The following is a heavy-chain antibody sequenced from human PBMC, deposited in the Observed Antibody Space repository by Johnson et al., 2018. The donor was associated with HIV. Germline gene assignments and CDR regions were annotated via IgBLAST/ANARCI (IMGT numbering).Heavy chain of an antibody. CDR2: IYNSGST. J-gene: IGHJ3*02. Sequence: VQLVESGGGLIQPGGSLRLSCAASGFTVSSNYMSWVRQAPGQGLAWVSVIYNSGSTYYADSVMRRFPISRDNSKNTLYLQMNSPRVEDTAVYYCAREKIAAAGLDAFDIWGQGTMVIVSS. D-gene: IGHD6-13*01. CDR3: AREKIAAAGLDAFDI. CDR1: GFTVSSNY. V-gene: IGHV3-53*01.